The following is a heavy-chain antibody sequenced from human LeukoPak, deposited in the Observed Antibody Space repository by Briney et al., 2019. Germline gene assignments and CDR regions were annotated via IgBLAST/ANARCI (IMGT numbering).Heavy chain of an antibody. J-gene: IGHJ6*03. CDR1: GFTFSSYS. V-gene: IGHV3-21*01. Sequence: GGSLRLSCAASGFTFSSYSMNWVRQAPGKGLEWVSSISSSSSYIYYADSVKGRFTISRDNAKNSLYLQMNSLRAEDTAVYYCARVVAAAEIPNYYYYMDVWGKGTTVTVSS. CDR2: ISSSSSYI. CDR3: ARVVAAAEIPNYYYYMDV. D-gene: IGHD6-13*01.